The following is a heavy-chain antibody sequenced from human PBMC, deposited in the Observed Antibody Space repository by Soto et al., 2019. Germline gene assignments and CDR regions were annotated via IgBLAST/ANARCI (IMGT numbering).Heavy chain of an antibody. D-gene: IGHD5-12*01. V-gene: IGHV3-21*01. CDR1: GFTFSSYS. J-gene: IGHJ4*02. CDR2: ISSSSSYI. CDR3: ARNDEYLVAPNF. Sequence: GGSLRLSCAASGFTFSSYSMNWVRQAPGKGLEWVSSISSSSSYIYYADSVKGRFTISRDNAKNSLYLQMNSLRAEDTAVYYCARNDEYLVAPNFWGQGSLVTVSS.